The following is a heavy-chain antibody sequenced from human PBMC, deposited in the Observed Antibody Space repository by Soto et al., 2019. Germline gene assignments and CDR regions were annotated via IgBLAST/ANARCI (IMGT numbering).Heavy chain of an antibody. Sequence: QVHLVQSGAEVKKPGSSVKVSCKASGGTFSRYAISWVRQAPGQGLEWMGGIIPNFDTTTYAQKCQGRVTITADELTSTAYMEVSSLRSEDTAVYYCARDLHVYVHSGMVNDDFGMDAWGQGNTVTVSS. CDR1: GGTFSRYA. V-gene: IGHV1-69*01. J-gene: IGHJ6*02. CDR2: IIPNFDTT. D-gene: IGHD5-18*01. CDR3: ARDLHVYVHSGMVNDDFGMDA.